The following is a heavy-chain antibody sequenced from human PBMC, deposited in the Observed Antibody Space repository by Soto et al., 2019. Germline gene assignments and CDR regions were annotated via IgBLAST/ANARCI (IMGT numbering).Heavy chain of an antibody. J-gene: IGHJ5*02. CDR1: GFTFSNYA. D-gene: IGHD3-3*01. CDR3: ARETAIYGVVKGWFDP. CDR2: ISGSGDST. V-gene: IGHV3-23*01. Sequence: PGGSLRLSCAASGFTFSNYAMSWVRQAPGKGLEWVSGISGSGDSTYDADSVKGRFTISRDTSRNTLFLVMNSLRAEDTAVYYCARETAIYGVVKGWFDP.